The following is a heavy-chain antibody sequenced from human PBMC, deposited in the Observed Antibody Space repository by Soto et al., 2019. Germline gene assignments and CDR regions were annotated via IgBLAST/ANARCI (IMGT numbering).Heavy chain of an antibody. CDR3: ARPSSGTYSFDY. CDR2: IYYTGSS. D-gene: IGHD1-26*01. V-gene: IGHV4-39*01. CDR1: GASISGSSHY. Sequence: SETLSLTCTVSGASISGSSHYWGWIRQSPGKGLEWIGGIYYTGSSYDNPSLKGRVTISVDTSKNQFSLKLSSVTAADTAVYYCARPSSGTYSFDYWGQGILVTVSS. J-gene: IGHJ4*02.